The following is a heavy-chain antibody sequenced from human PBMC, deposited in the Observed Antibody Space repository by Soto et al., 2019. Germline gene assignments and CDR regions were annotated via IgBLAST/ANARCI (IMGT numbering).Heavy chain of an antibody. V-gene: IGHV3-30*03. CDR2: SSYDGRET. CDR3: ARDSGWPILNFDN. Sequence: GGALRLSGSASDFDFSSYGIRWVRQAPGKGLEWVAASSYDGRETFYADSAKGRFTVSKEMSKNTACLQMNALRHEDTAVYFCARDSGWPILNFDNWGQGTPVPVSS. D-gene: IGHD3-10*01. J-gene: IGHJ4*02. CDR1: DFDFSSYG.